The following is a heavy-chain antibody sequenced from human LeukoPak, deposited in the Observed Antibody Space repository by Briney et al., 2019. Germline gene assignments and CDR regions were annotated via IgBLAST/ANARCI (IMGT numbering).Heavy chain of an antibody. V-gene: IGHV4-4*07. CDR1: GGSITSYY. D-gene: IGHD3-9*01. CDR3: VRQKTAYDILTGYYPEYYFDY. Sequence: SETLSLTCTGSGGSITSYYWSLIRQPAGKGLEWIGRIYTSGSTNYNPSLKLRVTMSVDTSKNQFSLKLSSVTAADMAVYFCVRQKTAYDILTGYYPEYYFDYWGQGTLVTVSS. J-gene: IGHJ4*02. CDR2: IYTSGST.